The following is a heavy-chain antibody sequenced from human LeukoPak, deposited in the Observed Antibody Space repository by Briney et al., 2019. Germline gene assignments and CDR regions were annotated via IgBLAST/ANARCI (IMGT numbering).Heavy chain of an antibody. J-gene: IGHJ4*02. CDR2: IYNSAST. Sequence: SETLSLTCVVSGYSITNGDYWGWIRQSPGKGLEWIASIYNSASTHYNPSLRSRVTILVDTSKNEFSLKMRSVTAADTAVYYCARNSTSGFFDYRGQGTLATVSS. V-gene: IGHV4-38-2*01. D-gene: IGHD3-10*01. CDR3: ARNSTSGFFDY. CDR1: GYSITNGDY.